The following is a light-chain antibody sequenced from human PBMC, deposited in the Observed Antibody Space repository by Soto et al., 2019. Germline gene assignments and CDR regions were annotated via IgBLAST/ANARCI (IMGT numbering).Light chain of an antibody. CDR2: WAS. CDR1: QSVLYSSNNKNY. CDR3: QQYESTPPT. J-gene: IGKJ2*01. Sequence: DIVMTQSPDSLAVSLGERATINCKSSQSVLYSSNNKNYLAWYQQRPGQPPKLLIYWASTRESGVPDRVSGSGSGTDVTLTITSLQAEDVAVYYCQQYESTPPTCGQGTKLEMK. V-gene: IGKV4-1*01.